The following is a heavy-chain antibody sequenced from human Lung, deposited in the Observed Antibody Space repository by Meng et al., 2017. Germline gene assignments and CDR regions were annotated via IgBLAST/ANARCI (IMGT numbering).Heavy chain of an antibody. V-gene: IGHV3-33*01. Sequence: GGSLRLSCAASGFIFSKSGMHWVRQAPGKGLEWVGVIWYDGSNTYYSASVKGRFTISRDNSNNTLYPQMNSLRTEDTAVYYCASDPSLYGSGAHLDSWGQGTLVTVSS. D-gene: IGHD3-10*01. J-gene: IGHJ4*02. CDR3: ASDPSLYGSGAHLDS. CDR1: GFIFSKSG. CDR2: IWYDGSNT.